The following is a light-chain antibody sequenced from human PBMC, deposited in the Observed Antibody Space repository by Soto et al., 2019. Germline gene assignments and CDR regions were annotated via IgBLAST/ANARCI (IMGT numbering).Light chain of an antibody. CDR3: QQHGTSPELT. V-gene: IGKV3-20*01. CDR1: QSVSNTY. Sequence: EIVLTQSPGTLSLSPGERATLSCRASQSVSNTYLAWYQQQPGQAPRLLISGASSRATGIPDRFSGSGSGTDFSLTISRLEPEDFAVYYCQQHGTSPELTFGGGTKVDIK. J-gene: IGKJ4*01. CDR2: GAS.